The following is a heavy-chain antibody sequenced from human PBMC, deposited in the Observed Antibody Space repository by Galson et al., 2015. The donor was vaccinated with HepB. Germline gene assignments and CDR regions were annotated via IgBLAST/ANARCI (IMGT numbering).Heavy chain of an antibody. Sequence: SLRLSCAASGFTVSSNYMSWVRQAPGKGLEWVSVIYSGGSTYYADSVKGRFTTSRDNSKNTLYLQMNSLRAEDTAVYYCARASGYSYGRFDYWGQGTLVTVSS. CDR1: GFTVSSNY. V-gene: IGHV3-66*02. D-gene: IGHD5-18*01. CDR3: ARASGYSYGRFDY. CDR2: IYSGGST. J-gene: IGHJ4*02.